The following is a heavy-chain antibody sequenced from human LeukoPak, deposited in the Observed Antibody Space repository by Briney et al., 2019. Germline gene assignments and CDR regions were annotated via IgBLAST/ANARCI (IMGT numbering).Heavy chain of an antibody. CDR2: ISSSGSTI. J-gene: IGHJ4*02. V-gene: IGHV3-11*04. Sequence: PGGSLRLSCAASGFTFSDYYMSWIRQAPGKGLEWVSYISSSGSTIYYADSVKGRFTISRDNAKNSLYLQMNSLRAEDTAVYYCARDPQYYYDSSGPGEYYFDYWGQGILVTVSS. CDR1: GFTFSDYY. CDR3: ARDPQYYYDSSGPGEYYFDY. D-gene: IGHD3-22*01.